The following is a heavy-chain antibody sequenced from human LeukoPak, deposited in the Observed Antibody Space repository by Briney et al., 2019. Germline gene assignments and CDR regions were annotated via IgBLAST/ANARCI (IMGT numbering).Heavy chain of an antibody. CDR3: ARTYGSGRFDYYYGMDV. J-gene: IGHJ6*02. CDR2: IYSGGST. Sequence: GGSLRLSCAASGFTVSSNYMSWVRQAPGKGLEWVSVIYSGGSTYYADSVKGRFTISRDNSKNTLYLQMNSLRAEDTAVYYCARTYGSGRFDYYYGMDVWAKGPRSPSP. D-gene: IGHD3-10*01. V-gene: IGHV3-53*01. CDR1: GFTVSSNY.